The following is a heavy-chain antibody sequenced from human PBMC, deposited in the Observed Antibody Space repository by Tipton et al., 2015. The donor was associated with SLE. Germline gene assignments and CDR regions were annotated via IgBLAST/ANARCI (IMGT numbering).Heavy chain of an antibody. CDR3: ARDRDSSGNGLYYFDY. CDR2: ISGTSGIT. CDR1: GFTFRTYA. V-gene: IGHV3-23*01. D-gene: IGHD3-22*01. J-gene: IGHJ4*02. Sequence: SLRLSCAASGFTFRTYAMTWVRQAPGKGLEWVSAISGTSGITYYADSVKGRFTISRDNSKNTLYMRMNSLRAEDTAVYYGARDRDSSGNGLYYFDYWGQGTLVTVSS.